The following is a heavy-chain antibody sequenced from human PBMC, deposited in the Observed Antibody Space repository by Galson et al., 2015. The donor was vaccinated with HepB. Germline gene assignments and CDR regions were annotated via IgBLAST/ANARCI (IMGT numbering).Heavy chain of an antibody. CDR1: GFTFSSYA. V-gene: IGHV3-23*01. CDR3: AVPAREIWLTNPSFDY. CDR2: ISGSGSRT. Sequence: SLRLSCAASGFTFSSYAMNWVRQAPGKGLEWVSVISGSGSRTYYADSMKGRSTISRDNSKNTLYLQMNSLRAEDTAVYYCAVPAREIWLTNPSFDYWGQGTLVTVSS. D-gene: IGHD4/OR15-4a*01. J-gene: IGHJ4*02.